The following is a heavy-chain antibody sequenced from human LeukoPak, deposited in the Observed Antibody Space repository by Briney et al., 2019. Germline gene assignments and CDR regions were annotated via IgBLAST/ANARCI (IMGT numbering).Heavy chain of an antibody. V-gene: IGHV4-34*01. CDR1: GGSFSGYY. CDR3: ARGPETRNCSSTSCYPLDY. J-gene: IGHJ4*02. Sequence: PPETLSLTCAVYGGSFSGYYWSWIRQPPGKGLEWIGEINHSGSTNYNPSLKSRVTISVDTSKNQFSLKLSSVTAADTAVYYCARGPETRNCSSTSCYPLDYWGQGTLVTVSS. CDR2: INHSGST. D-gene: IGHD2-2*01.